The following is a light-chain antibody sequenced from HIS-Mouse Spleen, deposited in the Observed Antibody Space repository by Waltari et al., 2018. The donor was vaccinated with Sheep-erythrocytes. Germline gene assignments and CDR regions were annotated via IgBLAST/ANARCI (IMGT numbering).Light chain of an antibody. CDR2: DVS. Sequence: QSALTQPRSVSGSPGQSVTISCTGTSSAVGGYEYLSWYQQHPGKAPKLMIYDVSKRPSGVPDRFSGSKSGNTASLTISGLQAEDEADYYCCSYAGSYNHVFATGTKVTVL. V-gene: IGLV2-11*01. CDR3: CSYAGSYNHV. CDR1: SSAVGGYEY. J-gene: IGLJ1*01.